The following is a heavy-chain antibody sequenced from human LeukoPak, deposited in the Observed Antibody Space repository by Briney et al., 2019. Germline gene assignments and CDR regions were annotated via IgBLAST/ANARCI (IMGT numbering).Heavy chain of an antibody. J-gene: IGHJ4*02. CDR3: TRDGCGGDCYSDY. CDR2: ISSSSSYI. CDR1: GFTFSSYS. D-gene: IGHD2-21*02. Sequence: EGSLRLSCAASGFTFSSYSMNWVRQAPGKGLEWVATISSSSSYIYYADSVKGRFTISRDNAKNSLYLQMNSLRAEDTAVYYCTRDGCGGDCYSDYWGQGTLVTVSS. V-gene: IGHV3-21*01.